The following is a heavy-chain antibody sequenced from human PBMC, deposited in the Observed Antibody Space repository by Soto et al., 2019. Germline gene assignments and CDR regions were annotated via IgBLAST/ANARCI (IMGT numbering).Heavy chain of an antibody. Sequence: PGGSLRLSCAASGFTFSSYAMSWVRQAPGKGLEWVSAIGGSGGSTYYADSVKSRFTISRDNSKNTLFLQMNSLRAEDTAVYYCAKDPYYYDTSEMDVWGQGTTVTVSS. J-gene: IGHJ6*02. CDR2: IGGSGGST. D-gene: IGHD3-22*01. V-gene: IGHV3-23*01. CDR3: AKDPYYYDTSEMDV. CDR1: GFTFSSYA.